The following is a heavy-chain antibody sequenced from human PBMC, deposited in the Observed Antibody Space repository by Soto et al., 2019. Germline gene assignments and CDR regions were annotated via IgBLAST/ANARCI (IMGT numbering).Heavy chain of an antibody. CDR3: AREPVDTAMVWEDAFDI. J-gene: IGHJ3*02. CDR1: GGSISSYY. V-gene: IGHV4-59*01. D-gene: IGHD5-18*01. CDR2: IYYSGST. Sequence: QVQLQESGPGLVKPSETLSLTCTVSGGSISSYYWSWIRQPPGKGLEWIGYIYYSGSTNYNPSLKSRVTISVDTSKNQFSLQLSSVTAADTAVYYCAREPVDTAMVWEDAFDIWGQGTMVTVSS.